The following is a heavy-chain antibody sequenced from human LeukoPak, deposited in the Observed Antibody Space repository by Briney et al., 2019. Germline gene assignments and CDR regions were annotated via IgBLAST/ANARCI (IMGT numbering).Heavy chain of an antibody. V-gene: IGHV4-59*08. CDR3: ARHIAISYDAFDL. CDR2: VFYNGRT. J-gene: IGHJ3*01. CDR1: GASLTGYY. Sequence: SETLSLTCTVSGASLTGYYWSWIRQPPGKGLEWIGYVFYNGRTLYNPSLRSRVTISVDTSKTQFSLKLTSVTAADTAVHYCARHIAISYDAFDLWGRGTMVSVSS. D-gene: IGHD6-13*01.